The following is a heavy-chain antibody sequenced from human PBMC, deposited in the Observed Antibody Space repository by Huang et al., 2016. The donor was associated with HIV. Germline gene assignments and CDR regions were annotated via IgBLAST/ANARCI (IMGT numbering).Heavy chain of an antibody. D-gene: IGHD3-10*01. CDR2: IKHLGSP. V-gene: IGHV4-34*02. CDR3: ARDATKNHRGWFDP. CDR1: GGSLSGYY. J-gene: IGHJ5*02. Sequence: QVHLQQWGAGLLKSAETLSLTCAVYGGSLSGYYWSWLRQTPGKGLEWIGEIKHLGSPNYNPSLKSRVSMSMDGSKKQFSLKLRSISDADTAVYFCARDATKNHRGWFDPWGQGTLVTVSS.